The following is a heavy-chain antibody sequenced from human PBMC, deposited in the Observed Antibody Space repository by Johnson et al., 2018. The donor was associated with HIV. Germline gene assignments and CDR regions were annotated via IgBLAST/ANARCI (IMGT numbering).Heavy chain of an antibody. CDR2: INTDGSRT. CDR1: GFTFSSYG. D-gene: IGHD2-2*01. J-gene: IGHJ3*02. V-gene: IGHV3-74*03. Sequence: VQLVESGGGLIQPGGSLRLSCAASGFTFSSYGMHWVRQAPGKGLVWVSRINTDGSRTTYADSVKGRFTSSRDNAKNILFLQMNSLIAEDTAVYYCARGRLGTKIALEIWGQGTNVTVSA. CDR3: ARGRLGTKIALEI.